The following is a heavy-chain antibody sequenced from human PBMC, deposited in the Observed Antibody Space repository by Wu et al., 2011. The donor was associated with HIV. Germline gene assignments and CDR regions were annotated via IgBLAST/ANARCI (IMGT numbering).Heavy chain of an antibody. Sequence: QVQLVQSGAEVKKPGSSVMVSCKASGGTFSSYGLSWVRQAPGQGLEWMGGIIPIFGTANYAQKFQGRVTITTDESTSTAYMELSSLRSEDTAVYYCARDRVGSGGYQDYWGQGTLVTVSS. CDR1: GGTFSSYG. CDR2: IIPIFGTA. V-gene: IGHV1-69*01. D-gene: IGHD5-12*01. J-gene: IGHJ4*02. CDR3: ARDRVGSGGYQDY.